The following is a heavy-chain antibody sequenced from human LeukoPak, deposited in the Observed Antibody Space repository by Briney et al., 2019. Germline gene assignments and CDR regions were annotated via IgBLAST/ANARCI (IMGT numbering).Heavy chain of an antibody. CDR3: AKNPSPTGYSTFDY. CDR1: GFTFSKYT. CDR2: IYGGGSGST. Sequence: GGSLRLSCVASGFTFSKYTMSWVRQAPGKGLEWVSGIYGGGSGSTFYAESVKGRFTISRDNSKNTLYLQMNSLRDEDTALYFCAKNPSPTGYSTFDYWGQGALVTVSS. D-gene: IGHD1-1*01. V-gene: IGHV3-23*01. J-gene: IGHJ4*02.